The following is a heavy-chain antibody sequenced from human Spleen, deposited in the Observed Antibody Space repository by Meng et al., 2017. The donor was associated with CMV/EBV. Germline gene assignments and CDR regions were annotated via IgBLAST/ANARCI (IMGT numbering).Heavy chain of an antibody. CDR1: EYNFASYG. CDR2: INTYNGDT. Sequence: ASVKVSCKASEYNFASYGITWVRQAPGQGLEWMGWINTYNGDTNYAQKLQGRVTMTTDRSTRTAYMELSSLRSEDTAVYYCARVEGDYVSDWGQGTLVTVSS. D-gene: IGHD4-17*01. V-gene: IGHV1-18*01. J-gene: IGHJ4*02. CDR3: ARVEGDYVSD.